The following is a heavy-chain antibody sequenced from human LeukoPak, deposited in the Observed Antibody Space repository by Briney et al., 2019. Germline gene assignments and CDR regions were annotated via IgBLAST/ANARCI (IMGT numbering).Heavy chain of an antibody. CDR3: AKVPSSGYIMTYFDY. CDR1: GFTVSSYA. D-gene: IGHD3-22*01. V-gene: IGHV3-23*01. J-gene: IGHJ4*02. Sequence: PGGSLRLSCAASGFTVSSYAMSWVRQAPGKGLEWVSAISGSGGSTYYADSVKGRFTISRDNSKNTLYLQMNSLRAEDTAVYYCAKVPSSGYIMTYFDYWGQGTLVTVSS. CDR2: ISGSGGST.